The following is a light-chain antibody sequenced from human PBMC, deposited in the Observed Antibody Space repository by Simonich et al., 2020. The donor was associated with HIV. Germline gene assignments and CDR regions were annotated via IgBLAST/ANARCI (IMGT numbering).Light chain of an antibody. CDR2: WAS. CDR3: QQYYSTPRT. CDR1: QSVLHSSNNKNY. Sequence: DIVMTQSPDSLAVSLGERATINCKSSQSVLHSSNNKNYLVWYQQKPGQPPKLLIYWASTRESGVPDRFSGSGSGTDFPLTISSLQAEDVAVYYCQQYYSTPRTFGQGTKVEIK. V-gene: IGKV4-1*01. J-gene: IGKJ1*01.